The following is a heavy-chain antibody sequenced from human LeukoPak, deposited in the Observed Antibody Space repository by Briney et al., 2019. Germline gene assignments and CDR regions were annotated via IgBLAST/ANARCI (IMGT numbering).Heavy chain of an antibody. Sequence: ASVKVSCKASGYTFTGYYMHWVRQAPGQGLEWMGWINPNSGGTNYAQKFQGRVTMTRDTSISTAYMELSRLRSDDTAVYYCARDELLVDYCGGGCYVFYYYYGMDVWGQGTTVTVSS. CDR1: GYTFTGYY. J-gene: IGHJ6*02. CDR3: ARDELLVDYCGGGCYVFYYYYGMDV. CDR2: INPNSGGT. D-gene: IGHD2-21*01. V-gene: IGHV1-2*02.